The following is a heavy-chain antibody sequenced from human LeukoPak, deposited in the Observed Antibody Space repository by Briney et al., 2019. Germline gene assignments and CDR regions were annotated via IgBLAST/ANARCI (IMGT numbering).Heavy chain of an antibody. CDR2: INPNSGGT. J-gene: IGHJ6*03. CDR1: GYTFTGYY. D-gene: IGHD1-26*01. Sequence: ASVKVSCKASGYTFTGYYMHWVRQAPGQGLEWMGRINPNSGGTNYAQKFQGRVTMTRDTSISTAYMELSRLRSDDTAVYYCAREAGGSYYEGPYYYYCYMDVWGKGTTVTVSS. V-gene: IGHV1-2*06. CDR3: AREAGGSYYEGPYYYYCYMDV.